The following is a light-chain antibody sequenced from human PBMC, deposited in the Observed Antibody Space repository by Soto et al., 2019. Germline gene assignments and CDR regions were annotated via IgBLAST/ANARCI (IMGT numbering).Light chain of an antibody. J-gene: IGKJ4*01. CDR3: QQRSNWPT. Sequence: EIVLTQSPATLSLSPGERATLSCRASQSVSSYLAWYQQKPGQAPRLLIYDASNRATGIPARFSGSGSGTDFTLTISGLEPEDFAVYYCQQRSNWPTVGGGTKVEIK. V-gene: IGKV3-11*01. CDR2: DAS. CDR1: QSVSSY.